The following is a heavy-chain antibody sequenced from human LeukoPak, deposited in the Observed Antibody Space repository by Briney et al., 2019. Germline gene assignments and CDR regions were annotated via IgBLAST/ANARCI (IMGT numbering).Heavy chain of an antibody. J-gene: IGHJ4*02. CDR2: IYYSGST. CDR3: ARQLYGDYDSNFDY. CDR1: GGSISSSSYY. Sequence: SETLSLTCTVSGGSISSSSYYWGWIRQPPGKGLEWIGSIYYSGSTYYNPSLKSRVTISVDTSKNQFSLKLSSVTAADTAVCYCARQLYGDYDSNFDYWGQGTLVTVSS. V-gene: IGHV4-39*01. D-gene: IGHD4-17*01.